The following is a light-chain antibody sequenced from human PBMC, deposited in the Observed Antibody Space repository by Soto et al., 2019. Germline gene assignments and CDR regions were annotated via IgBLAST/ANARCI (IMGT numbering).Light chain of an antibody. V-gene: IGLV2-14*01. CDR2: GVT. J-gene: IGLJ1*01. CDR3: SSYTTGSTLYV. CDR1: SSDVGAYYS. Sequence: QSVLTQPASVSGSPGQSITISCSGTSSDVGAYYSVSWYQHHPGKAPKLIIYGVTNRPSGVSNRFSGSKSGNTASLTIAGLQAEDEADYHCSSYTTGSTLYVFGGGTKVTVL.